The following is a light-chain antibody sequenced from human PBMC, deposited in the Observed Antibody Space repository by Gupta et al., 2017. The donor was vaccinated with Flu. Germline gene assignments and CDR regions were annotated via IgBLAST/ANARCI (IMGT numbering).Light chain of an antibody. V-gene: IGLV2-8*01. CDR1: SSDVGGYNY. CDR3: SSYAGRNNFV. CDR2: DIS. Sequence: QSALTQPPSASGSPGPSVTISCTGTSSDVGGYNYVSWYQQHPGKAPKLMIYDISKRPSGVPDRFSGSKSGNTASLTVSGLQAEDEADYYCSSYAGRNNFVFGGGTKLTVL. J-gene: IGLJ2*01.